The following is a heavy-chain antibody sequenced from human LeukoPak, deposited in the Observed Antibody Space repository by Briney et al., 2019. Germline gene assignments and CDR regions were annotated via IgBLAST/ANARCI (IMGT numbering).Heavy chain of an antibody. CDR1: GGSFSSYY. D-gene: IGHD3-22*01. Sequence: PGGSLRLSCGVYGGSFSSYYGGWLREPPGKGVEGRGSIYYSGITYYTPSLKCRVTISVDTSKTQFSLTLSSVTAADTAVYYCASALPHYYDSSGNDAFDIWGQGTMVTVSS. CDR2: IYYSGIT. CDR3: ASALPHYYDSSGNDAFDI. J-gene: IGHJ3*02. V-gene: IGHV4-39*01.